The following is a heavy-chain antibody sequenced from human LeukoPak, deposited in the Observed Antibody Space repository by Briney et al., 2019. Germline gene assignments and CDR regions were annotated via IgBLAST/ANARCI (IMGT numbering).Heavy chain of an antibody. V-gene: IGHV1-46*01. CDR3: ASPYCSGGSCYGMDV. J-gene: IGHJ6*02. Sequence: ASVKVSCKASGYTFTSYYMHWVRQAPGQGLEWMGIINPSGGSTSYAQKFQGRVTMTRDTSTSTVYMELSSLRSEDTAEYYCASPYCSGGSCYGMDVWGQGTTVIVSS. CDR2: INPSGGST. CDR1: GYTFTSYY. D-gene: IGHD2-15*01.